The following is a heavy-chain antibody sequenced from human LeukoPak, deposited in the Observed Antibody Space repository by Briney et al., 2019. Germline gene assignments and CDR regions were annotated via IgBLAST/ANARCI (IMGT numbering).Heavy chain of an antibody. CDR3: AKDPSTFLTTGWYFDL. D-gene: IGHD4-17*01. J-gene: IGHJ2*01. CDR1: GFIFRNFG. V-gene: IGHV3-23*01. CDR2: ISDSGVTT. Sequence: HPGGSLRLSCAASGFIFRNFGMTWFRKVPGKGLDWVSTISDSGVTTHSADSVKARFTISRDNSKSTLYLQMSSLRAVDTAIYYCAKDPSTFLTTGWYFDLWGRGTLVTVSS.